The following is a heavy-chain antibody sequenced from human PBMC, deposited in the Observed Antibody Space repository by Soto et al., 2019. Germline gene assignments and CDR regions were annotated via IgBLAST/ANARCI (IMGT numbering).Heavy chain of an antibody. Sequence: GGSLSLSCAASGFTFSSYAKSWVRQAPGKGLEWVSAISGSGGSTYYADSVKGRFTISRDNSKNTLYLQMNSLRAEDTAVYYCAKVKVYSSSWQYFDYWGQGTLVTVSS. CDR3: AKVKVYSSSWQYFDY. D-gene: IGHD6-13*01. V-gene: IGHV3-23*01. CDR1: GFTFSSYA. J-gene: IGHJ4*02. CDR2: ISGSGGST.